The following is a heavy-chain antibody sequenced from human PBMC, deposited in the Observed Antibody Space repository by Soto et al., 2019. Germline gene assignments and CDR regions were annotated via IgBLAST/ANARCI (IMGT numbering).Heavy chain of an antibody. CDR3: ALYYYDSSGFDY. Sequence: GGSLRLSCAASGFTFSSYGMHWVRQAPGKGLEWVAVISYDGSNKYYADSVKGRFTISRDNSKNTLYLQMNSLRAEDTAVYYCALYYYDSSGFDYWGQGTLVTVSS. CDR2: ISYDGSNK. CDR1: GFTFSSYG. V-gene: IGHV3-30*03. J-gene: IGHJ4*02. D-gene: IGHD3-22*01.